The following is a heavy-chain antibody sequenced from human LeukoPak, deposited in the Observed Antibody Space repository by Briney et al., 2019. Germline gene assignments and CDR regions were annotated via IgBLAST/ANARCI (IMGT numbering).Heavy chain of an antibody. CDR1: GGSISSYY. J-gene: IGHJ3*02. CDR3: ARGRFLDAFDI. CDR2: IYYSGST. V-gene: IGHV4-59*01. D-gene: IGHD3-3*01. Sequence: PSETLSLTGTVSGGSISSYYWSWIRQPPGKGLEWIGYIYYSGSTKYKPSLKSRVTISVDTSKNQFSLKLSSVTAADTAVYYCARGRFLDAFDIWGQGTMVTVSS.